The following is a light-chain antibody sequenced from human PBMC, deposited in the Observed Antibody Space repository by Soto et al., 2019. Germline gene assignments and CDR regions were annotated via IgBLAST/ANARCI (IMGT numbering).Light chain of an antibody. J-gene: IGKJ5*01. Sequence: DVQMPQSTSTLSASVGDRVTITCRASQSISSWLAWYQQKPGKAPKLLIYDASSLESGVPSRFSGSGSGTEFSLTISSLQSEDFALYYCQQYNDWPPITFGQGTRLEIK. CDR1: QSISSW. V-gene: IGKV1-5*01. CDR3: QQYNDWPPIT. CDR2: DAS.